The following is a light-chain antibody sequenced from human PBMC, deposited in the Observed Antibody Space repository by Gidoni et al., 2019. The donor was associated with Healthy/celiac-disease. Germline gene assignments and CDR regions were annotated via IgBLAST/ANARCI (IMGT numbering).Light chain of an antibody. Sequence: DIQMTQSPSSLSASVGDRVTITCRAIQSISSYLNWYQQKPGKAPKLLIYAASSLQSGVQSRFSGSGSGTDFTLTISSLQPEDFANYYCQQSYSTPRTFGQGTKVEIK. CDR1: QSISSY. J-gene: IGKJ1*01. CDR3: QQSYSTPRT. V-gene: IGKV1-39*01. CDR2: AAS.